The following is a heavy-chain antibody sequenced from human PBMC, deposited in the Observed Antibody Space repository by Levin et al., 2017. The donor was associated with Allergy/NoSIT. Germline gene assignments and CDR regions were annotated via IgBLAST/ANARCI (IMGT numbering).Heavy chain of an antibody. CDR3: ARGRSYDYIWGSSFDY. CDR2: INSDGSST. D-gene: IGHD3-16*01. CDR1: GFTFSSYW. Sequence: GGSLRLSCAASGFTFSSYWMHWVRQAPGKGLVWVSRINSDGSSTSYADSVKGRFTISRDNAKNTLYLQMNSLRAEDTAVYYCARGRSYDYIWGSSFDYWGQGTLVTVSS. J-gene: IGHJ4*02. V-gene: IGHV3-74*01.